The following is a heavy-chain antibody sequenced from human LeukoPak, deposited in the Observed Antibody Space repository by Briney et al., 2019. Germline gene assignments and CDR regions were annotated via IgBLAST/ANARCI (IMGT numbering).Heavy chain of an antibody. CDR1: GYTFTGYY. CDR3: ARGGIAVGPFLDY. J-gene: IGHJ4*02. D-gene: IGHD6-19*01. V-gene: IGHV1-2*02. CDR2: INPNSGGT. Sequence: AASVKVSCKASGYTFTGYYMHWVRQAPGQGLEWMGWINPNSGGTNYAQKFQGRVTMTRDTSISTVYMELSRLRSDDTAVYYCARGGIAVGPFLDYWGQGTLVTVSS.